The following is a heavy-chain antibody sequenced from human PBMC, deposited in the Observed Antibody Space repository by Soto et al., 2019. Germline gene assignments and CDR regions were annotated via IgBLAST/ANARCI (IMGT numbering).Heavy chain of an antibody. CDR1: GGTFSSYA. Sequence: SVKVSCKASGGTFSSYAISWVRQAPGQGLEWMGGIIPIFGTANYAQKFQGRVTITADESTSTAYMELSSLRSEDTAVYYCARDPVSSGYPHLGDYWGQGTLVTVSS. CDR3: ARDPVSSGYPHLGDY. D-gene: IGHD3-22*01. V-gene: IGHV1-69*13. J-gene: IGHJ4*02. CDR2: IIPIFGTA.